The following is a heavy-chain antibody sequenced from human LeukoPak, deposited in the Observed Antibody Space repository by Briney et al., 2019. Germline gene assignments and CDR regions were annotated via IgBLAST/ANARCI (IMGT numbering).Heavy chain of an antibody. D-gene: IGHD1-1*01. CDR1: GFTFSAYA. CDR2: ISSNGGSS. Sequence: PGGSLRLSCSASGFTFSAYAMYWVRQAPGKGLEYVSGISSNGGSSFYADSVKGRFTISRDYSKNTLYLQMSSLRAEDTAVYYCVKITSVTGGDCWGQGTRLTVSS. CDR3: VKITSVTGGDC. J-gene: IGHJ4*02. V-gene: IGHV3-64D*09.